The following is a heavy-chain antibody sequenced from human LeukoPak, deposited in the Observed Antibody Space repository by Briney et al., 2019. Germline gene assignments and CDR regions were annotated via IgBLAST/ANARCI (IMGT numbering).Heavy chain of an antibody. D-gene: IGHD6-13*01. CDR1: GGSVGSYY. J-gene: IGHJ4*02. V-gene: IGHV4-59*08. Sequence: SETLSLSCTVSGGSVGSYYWSWIRQSPGKGLEWIGYIYYGGSANYNPSLKSRATISIDSSKNQFSLKLSSLTAADTAVYYCARHGSSYSFDYWGQGTLVTVSS. CDR2: IYYGGSA. CDR3: ARHGSSYSFDY.